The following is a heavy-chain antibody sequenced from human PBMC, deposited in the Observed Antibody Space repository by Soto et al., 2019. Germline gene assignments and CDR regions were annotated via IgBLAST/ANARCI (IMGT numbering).Heavy chain of an antibody. Sequence: HPGGSLRLTCAASGFTFSSYAMTWVRQRPGKGLEWVALISYDGENQYFTDSVRGRFTISRDNSKTAVYLEMNNLRLDDTATYYCVSPHSESSNAFDLWGQGTLVTVSS. CDR2: ISYDGENQ. CDR3: VSPHSESSNAFDL. CDR1: GFTFSSYA. D-gene: IGHD3-10*01. V-gene: IGHV3-30*04. J-gene: IGHJ5*02.